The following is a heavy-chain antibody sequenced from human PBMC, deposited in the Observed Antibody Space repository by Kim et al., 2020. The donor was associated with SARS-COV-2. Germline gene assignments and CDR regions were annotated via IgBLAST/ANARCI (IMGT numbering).Heavy chain of an antibody. J-gene: IGHJ4*02. CDR1: GFTFSSHG. CDR2: ISHDGSYT. CDR3: AKDQGGYYYTSGSYNGHDY. V-gene: IGHV3-30*18. D-gene: IGHD3-10*01. Sequence: GGSLRLSCAASGFTFSSHGMHWVRQAPGKGLEWVALISHDGSYTNYVDSVKGRFTISRDNSKNTLSLQMNSLRAEDTAVYYCAKDQGGYYYTSGSYNGHDYWGQGTLVTVSS.